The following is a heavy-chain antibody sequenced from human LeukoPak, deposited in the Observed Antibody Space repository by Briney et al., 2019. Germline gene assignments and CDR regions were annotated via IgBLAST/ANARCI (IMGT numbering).Heavy chain of an antibody. D-gene: IGHD2-8*01. CDR2: ISYDGSNK. Sequence: PGRSLRLSCAASGFTFSSYGMHWVRQAPGKGLEWVAVISYDGSNKYYADSVKGRFTISRDNSKNTLYLQMNSLRAEDTAVYYCARDAPTDIVLMVYAGLTYYFDYWGQGTLVTVSS. CDR3: ARDAPTDIVLMVYAGLTYYFDY. J-gene: IGHJ4*02. CDR1: GFTFSSYG. V-gene: IGHV3-30*03.